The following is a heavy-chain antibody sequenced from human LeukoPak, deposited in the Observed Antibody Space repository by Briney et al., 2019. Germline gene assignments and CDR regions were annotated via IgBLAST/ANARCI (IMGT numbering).Heavy chain of an antibody. CDR1: GGSISSYY. CDR2: IYTSGST. Sequence: SETLSLTCTVSGGSISSYYWSWIRQPAGKGLEWIGRIYTSGSTYYNPSLKSRVTISVDTSKNQFSLKLSSVTAADTAVYYCARHFGITGTYSWFDPWGQGTLVTVSS. D-gene: IGHD1-7*01. CDR3: ARHFGITGTYSWFDP. J-gene: IGHJ5*02. V-gene: IGHV4-4*07.